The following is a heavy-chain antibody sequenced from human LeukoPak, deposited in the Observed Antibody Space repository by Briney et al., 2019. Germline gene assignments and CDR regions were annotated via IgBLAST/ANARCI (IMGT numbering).Heavy chain of an antibody. J-gene: IGHJ4*02. V-gene: IGHV3-7*01. CDR1: GFRVDEFW. CDR3: AREDFGRVD. CDR2: IKSRRSET. Sequence: AGGSLRLSCAVSGFRVDEFWMNWVRQAPGKGLEWVAVIKSRRSETEYVDSAKGRFTVARDYAKNSLFLEMNNLRAEDTGVYYCAREDFGRVDWGQGTLVTVSS. D-gene: IGHD3/OR15-3a*01.